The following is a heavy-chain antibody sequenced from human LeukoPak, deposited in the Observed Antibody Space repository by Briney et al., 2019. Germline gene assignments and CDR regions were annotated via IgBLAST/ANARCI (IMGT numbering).Heavy chain of an antibody. V-gene: IGHV1-8*01. CDR3: ARNPPRTGDFNS. Sequence: ASMKVSCKASGYTFTNYDINWVRQATGQGLEWLGWMSPNNGDTGYAQKFQGRVTMTRDTSTNTAYMELSGLTSEVTAVYYCARNPPRTGDFNSWGQGALVTVSS. D-gene: IGHD7-27*01. CDR1: GYTFTNYD. J-gene: IGHJ4*02. CDR2: MSPNNGDT.